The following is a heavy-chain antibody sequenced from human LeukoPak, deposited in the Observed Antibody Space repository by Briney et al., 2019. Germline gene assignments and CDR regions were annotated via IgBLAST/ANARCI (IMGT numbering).Heavy chain of an antibody. J-gene: IGHJ4*02. Sequence: GGSLRFSCAASGLTFSNDAMTWVGQAPGIGLAWVSGISGGGGSTFYADSVKGRFTIARDNSENTLYLQMNSLRAEDTAVYYCAKSRNTGYSLFDYWGQGTLVTVSS. V-gene: IGHV3-23*01. CDR3: AKSRNTGYSLFDY. CDR2: ISGGGGST. CDR1: GLTFSNDA. D-gene: IGHD3-9*01.